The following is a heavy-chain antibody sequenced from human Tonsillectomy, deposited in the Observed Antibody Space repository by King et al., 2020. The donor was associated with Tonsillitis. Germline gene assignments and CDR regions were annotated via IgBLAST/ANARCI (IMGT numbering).Heavy chain of an antibody. CDR3: ARERLYNSGWGIDY. D-gene: IGHD6-19*01. CDR1: GFTFRSYG. J-gene: IGHJ4*02. V-gene: IGHV3-33*05. Sequence: VQLVESGGGVVQPGRSLRLSCAASGFTFRSYGMHWVRQAPGKGLEWVAAISFDGRSKYADSVKGRFTISRDNSENTLYLQMNNLRAEDTAVYYCARERLYNSGWGIDYWGQGTLVTVSS. CDR2: ISFDGRSK.